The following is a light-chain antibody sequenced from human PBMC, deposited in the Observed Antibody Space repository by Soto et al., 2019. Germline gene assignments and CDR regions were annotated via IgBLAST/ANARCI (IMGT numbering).Light chain of an antibody. Sequence: QSVLAQPPSASGSPGQSVTISCTGTSSDVGGYNYVSWYQQHPGKAPKVMIYEVSKRPSGVPDRFSGSKSGNTASLTVSGVQAEDEADYYCSSYAGSSNVFGTGTKVTVL. CDR2: EVS. CDR3: SSYAGSSNV. V-gene: IGLV2-8*01. J-gene: IGLJ1*01. CDR1: SSDVGGYNY.